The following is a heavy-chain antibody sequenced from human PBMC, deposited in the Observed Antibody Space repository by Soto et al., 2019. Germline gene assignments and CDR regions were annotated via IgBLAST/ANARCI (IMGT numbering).Heavy chain of an antibody. CDR2: INAGNGNT. V-gene: IGHV1-3*01. CDR3: ARDQHRIAMVRGVISRYNWFDP. J-gene: IGHJ5*02. CDR1: GYTFTSYA. D-gene: IGHD3-10*01. Sequence: QVQLVQSGAEVKKPGASVKVSCKAPGYTFTSYAMHWVRQAPGQRLEWMGWINAGNGNTKYSQKFQGRVTITRDTSASTAYMELSSLRSEDTAVYYCARDQHRIAMVRGVISRYNWFDPWGQGTLVTVSS.